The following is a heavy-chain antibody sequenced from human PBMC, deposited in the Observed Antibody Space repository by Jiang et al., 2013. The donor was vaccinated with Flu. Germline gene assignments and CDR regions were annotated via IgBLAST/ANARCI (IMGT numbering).Heavy chain of an antibody. CDR3: ANYGSGSYYLGPTGSNWFDP. D-gene: IGHD3-10*01. J-gene: IGHJ5*02. Sequence: SSYAISWVRQAPGQGLEWMGGIIPIFGTANYAQKFQGRVTITADESTSTAYMELSSLRSEDTAVYYCANYGSGSYYLGPTGSNWFDPWGQGTLVTVSS. CDR1: SSYA. V-gene: IGHV1-69*01. CDR2: IIPIFGTA.